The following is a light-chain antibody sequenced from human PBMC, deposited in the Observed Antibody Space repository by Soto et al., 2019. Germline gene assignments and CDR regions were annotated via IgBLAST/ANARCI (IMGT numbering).Light chain of an antibody. V-gene: IGKV3-20*01. J-gene: IGKJ1*01. CDR1: QNISSY. CDR2: GAS. Sequence: IVLTQSPATLSLSPGKRATLSCRASQNISSYLIWYQQKPGQAPRLLIYGASSRATGIPDRFSGSGSGTDFTLTISRLEPEDFAVYYCQQYGSSPQTFGQVSKVDI. CDR3: QQYGSSPQT.